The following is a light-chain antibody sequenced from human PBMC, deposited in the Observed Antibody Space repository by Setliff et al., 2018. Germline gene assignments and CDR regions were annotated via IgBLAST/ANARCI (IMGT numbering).Light chain of an antibody. V-gene: IGLV1-40*01. Sequence: QSALAQPPSVSGAPGQRVTISCTGDTSSIGAGYDVHWYQQLPGTAPKLLIFDTVNRPSGVPDRFSGSKSGTSASLAITGLQAEDEADYYCQSYDDILSGHVVFGGGTKVTVL. CDR2: DTV. J-gene: IGLJ3*02. CDR1: TSSIGAGYD. CDR3: QSYDDILSGHVV.